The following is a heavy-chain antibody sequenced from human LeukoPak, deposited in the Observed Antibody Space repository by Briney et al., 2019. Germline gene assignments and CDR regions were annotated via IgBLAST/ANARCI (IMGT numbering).Heavy chain of an antibody. V-gene: IGHV3-53*01. CDR1: GFTVSSNY. CDR3: ARGVIVATWGAFDI. D-gene: IGHD5-12*01. J-gene: IGHJ3*02. CDR2: IYSAGST. Sequence: GGSLRLSCAASGFTVSSNYMNWVRQAPGKGLEWVSLIYSAGSTYYADSVKGRFAISRDSSKNTLYLQMSSLRAEDTAVYYCARGVIVATWGAFDIWGQGTMVTVSS.